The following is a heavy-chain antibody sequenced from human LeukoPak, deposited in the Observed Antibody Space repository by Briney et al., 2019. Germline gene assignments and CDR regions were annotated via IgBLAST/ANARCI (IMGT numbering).Heavy chain of an antibody. CDR1: GGSISSYY. D-gene: IGHD4-17*01. V-gene: IGHV4-59*08. Sequence: SETLSLTRTVSGGSISSYYRSWIRQPPGKGLEWIGYIYYSGSTNYNPSLKSRVTISVDTSKNQFSLKLSSVTAADTAVYYCARLLVPTTYFYYYYGMDVWGQGTTVTVSS. CDR3: ARLLVPTTYFYYYYGMDV. J-gene: IGHJ6*02. CDR2: IYYSGST.